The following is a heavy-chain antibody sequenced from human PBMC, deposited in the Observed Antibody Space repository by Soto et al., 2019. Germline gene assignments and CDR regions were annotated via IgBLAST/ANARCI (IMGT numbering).Heavy chain of an antibody. CDR1: GYTFTGYY. CDR3: ARDDFWSGYYQLGDQ. D-gene: IGHD3-3*01. V-gene: IGHV1-2*02. J-gene: IGHJ4*02. CDR2: INPNSGGT. Sequence: QVQLVQSGAEVKKPGASVKVSCKASGYTFTGYYMHWVRQAPGQGLEWMGWINPNSGGTNYPQNFQGRVTMTRDTSISTAYMELSRLRYDDTAVYYCARDDFWSGYYQLGDQWGQGTLVTVSS.